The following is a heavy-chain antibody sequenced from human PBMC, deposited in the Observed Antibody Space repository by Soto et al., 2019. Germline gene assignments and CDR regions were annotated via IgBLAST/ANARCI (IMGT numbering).Heavy chain of an antibody. V-gene: IGHV4-34*01. CDR2: INHSGST. Sequence: SETLSLTCTFSGDSISAYSWSLIRQPPGTGLEWIGEINHSGSTDYNPSLKSRVTISVDTSKNQFSLKLTSVTAADTAVYYCARDKITGLFDYWGQGTLVNVSS. CDR1: GDSISAYS. CDR3: ARDKITGLFDY. J-gene: IGHJ4*02. D-gene: IGHD2-8*02.